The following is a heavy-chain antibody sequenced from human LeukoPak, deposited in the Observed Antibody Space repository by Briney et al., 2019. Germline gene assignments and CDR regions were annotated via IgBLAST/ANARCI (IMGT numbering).Heavy chain of an antibody. Sequence: SETLSLTCTVSGYSISSGYYWGWIRQPPGKGLEWIGSIYHSGSTYYNPSLKSRVTISVDTSKNQFSLKLSSVTAADTAVYYCAREVRYYDILTGWNYYYYYMDVWGKGTTVTVSS. D-gene: IGHD3-9*01. CDR1: GYSISSGYY. V-gene: IGHV4-38-2*02. CDR3: AREVRYYDILTGWNYYYYYMDV. CDR2: IYHSGST. J-gene: IGHJ6*03.